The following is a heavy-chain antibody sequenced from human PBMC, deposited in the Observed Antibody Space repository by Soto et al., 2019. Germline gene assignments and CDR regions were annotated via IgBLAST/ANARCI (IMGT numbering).Heavy chain of an antibody. CDR1: GFTFSSYA. J-gene: IGHJ6*02. Sequence: ESGGGVVQPGRSLRLSCAASGFTFSSYAMHWVRQAPGKGLEWVAVISYDGSNKYYADSVKGRFTISRDNSKNTLYLQMNSLRAEDTAVYYCARTRDSSGWYRGFYYYYGMDVWGQGTTVTVSS. V-gene: IGHV3-30-3*01. D-gene: IGHD6-19*01. CDR3: ARTRDSSGWYRGFYYYYGMDV. CDR2: ISYDGSNK.